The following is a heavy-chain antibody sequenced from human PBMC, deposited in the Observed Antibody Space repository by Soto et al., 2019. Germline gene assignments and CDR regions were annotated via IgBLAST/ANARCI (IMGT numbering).Heavy chain of an antibody. CDR3: ARVASSYYYGSGTSPFDP. CDR2: IFASGRT. Sequence: QVQLQESGPRLVKPSENLSLTCAVSGVSISTYYWSWIRQPPGKGLEWIGYIFASGRTNYRPSLNSRLSISIDVSKNHFSLKLTSVTTADTAVYYCARVASSYYYGSGTSPFDPWGQGILVTVSS. D-gene: IGHD3-10*01. CDR1: GVSISTYY. V-gene: IGHV4-59*01. J-gene: IGHJ5*02.